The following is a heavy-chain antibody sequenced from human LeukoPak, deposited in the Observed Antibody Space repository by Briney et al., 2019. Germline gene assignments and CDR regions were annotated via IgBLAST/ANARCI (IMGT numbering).Heavy chain of an antibody. D-gene: IGHD2-2*01. Sequence: SQTLSLTCAISGDSVLSNSVTWNWIRQSPSRGLEWLGRTYYRSTWYNDYAVSVRGRITVNPDTSKNQFSLHLNSVTPEDTAVYYCARGLTQYDCFDPWGQGILVTVSS. J-gene: IGHJ5*02. V-gene: IGHV6-1*01. CDR1: GDSVLSNSVT. CDR2: TYYRSTWYN. CDR3: ARGLTQYDCFDP.